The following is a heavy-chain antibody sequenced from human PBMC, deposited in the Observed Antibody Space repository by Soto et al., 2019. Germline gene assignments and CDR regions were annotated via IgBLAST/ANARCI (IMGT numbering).Heavy chain of an antibody. Sequence: QVRLQESGPGLVKPSETLSLTCTVSGGSISPSYWNWVRQPPGKRPEWIGCIYYTGNTNYNPSLKSRVTISRDTSKNQCSLELTSVTAADTAMYFCAAGLDHNKVGYWGQGTLVTVSS. V-gene: IGHV4-59*01. CDR2: IYYTGNT. D-gene: IGHD2-2*03. CDR1: GGSISPSY. CDR3: AAGLDHNKVGY. J-gene: IGHJ4*02.